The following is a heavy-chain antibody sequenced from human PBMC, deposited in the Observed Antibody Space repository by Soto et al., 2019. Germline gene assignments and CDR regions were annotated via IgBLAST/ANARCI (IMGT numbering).Heavy chain of an antibody. CDR1: GGSFSGYY. CDR3: ARGLTYYDFWSGTDRNWFDP. D-gene: IGHD3-3*01. CDR2: INHSGST. J-gene: IGHJ5*02. Sequence: QVQLQQWGAGLLKPSETLSLTCAVYGGSFSGYYWSWIRQPPGKGLEWIGEINHSGSTNYNPSLKRRVTISVDTSKNQFSLKLSSVTAADTAVYYCARGLTYYDFWSGTDRNWFDPWGQGTLVTVSS. V-gene: IGHV4-34*01.